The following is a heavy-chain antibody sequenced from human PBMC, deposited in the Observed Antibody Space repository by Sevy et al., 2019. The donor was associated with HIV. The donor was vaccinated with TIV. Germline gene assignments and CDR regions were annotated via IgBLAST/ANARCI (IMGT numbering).Heavy chain of an antibody. J-gene: IGHJ6*03. D-gene: IGHD3-16*01. CDR1: GFTFSSYA. CDR2: ISGSGGST. V-gene: IGHV3-23*01. CDR3: ARDGFKPSVGDENYYYYYMDV. Sequence: GGCLRLSCAASGFTFSSYAMSWVRQAPGKGLEWVSAISGSGGSTYYADSVKGRFTISRDNFKNTLYLQMNSLRAEDTAVYYCARDGFKPSVGDENYYYYYMDVWGKGTTVTVSS.